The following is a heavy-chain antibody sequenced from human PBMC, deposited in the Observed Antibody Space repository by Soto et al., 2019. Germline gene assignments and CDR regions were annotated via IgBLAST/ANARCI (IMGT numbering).Heavy chain of an antibody. Sequence: ASVKVSCKASGYTFTSYDINWVRQATGQGLEWMGWMNPNSGNTGYAQKFQGRVTMTRNTSISTAYMELSSLRSEDTAVYYCAGYYDSTQWFDPWGQGTLVTVSS. D-gene: IGHD3-22*01. J-gene: IGHJ5*02. V-gene: IGHV1-8*01. CDR1: GYTFTSYD. CDR3: AGYYDSTQWFDP. CDR2: MNPNSGNT.